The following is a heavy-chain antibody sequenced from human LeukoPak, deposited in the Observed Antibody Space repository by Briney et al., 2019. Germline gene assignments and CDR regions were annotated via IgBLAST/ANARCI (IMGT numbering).Heavy chain of an antibody. J-gene: IGHJ4*02. V-gene: IGHV4-59*12. CDR3: ARDQDSSGWSLDY. CDR1: GGSISSYY. Sequence: SETLSLTCTVSGGSISSYYWSWIRQPPGKGLEWIGYIYYSGSTDYNPSLKSRVTISVDTSKNQFSLKLSSVTAADTAVYYCARDQDSSGWSLDYWGQGTLVTVSS. D-gene: IGHD6-19*01. CDR2: IYYSGST.